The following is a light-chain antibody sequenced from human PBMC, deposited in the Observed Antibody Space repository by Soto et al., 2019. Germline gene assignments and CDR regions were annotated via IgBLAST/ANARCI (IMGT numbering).Light chain of an antibody. J-gene: IGKJ4*01. CDR2: WAS. CDR1: HIFLYSSNNKNY. V-gene: IGKV4-1*01. Sequence: DIVMTQSPDSLAVSLGERATINCKSSHIFLYSSNNKNYLAWYQQKPGQPPKLLIYWASTRESGVPDRFSGSGSGTDFTLTISRLEPEDFVVYYCQQYGSSPPLTFGGGTKVDIK. CDR3: QQYGSSPPLT.